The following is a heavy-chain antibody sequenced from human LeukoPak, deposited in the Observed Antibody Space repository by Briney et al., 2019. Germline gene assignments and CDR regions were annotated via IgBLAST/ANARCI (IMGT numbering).Heavy chain of an antibody. V-gene: IGHV3-21*01. D-gene: IGHD2-8*01. CDR3: ATESSYGFQH. Sequence: GGSLGLSCAASGFTFSSYSMNWVRQAPGKGLDWVSSISSSSSYIYYADSVKGRFTISRDNAKNSLYLQMNSLRAEDAAVYYCATESSYGFQHWGQGTLVTVSS. CDR2: ISSSSSYI. J-gene: IGHJ1*01. CDR1: GFTFSSYS.